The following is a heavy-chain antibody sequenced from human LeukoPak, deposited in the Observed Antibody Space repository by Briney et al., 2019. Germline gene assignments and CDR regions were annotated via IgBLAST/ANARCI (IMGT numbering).Heavy chain of an antibody. J-gene: IGHJ5*01. Sequence: SETLSLTCSVSGGSISSHYWIWFRQPPGKGLEWIGHRHGSGSSNYNPSLKSRVTISIDTSKNQFSLILNSVTAADTADYYCARAPVVRGVFGWFDFWGQGLLVTVSS. CDR3: ARAPVVRGVFGWFDF. D-gene: IGHD3-10*01. CDR1: GGSISSHY. CDR2: RHGSGSS. V-gene: IGHV4-59*11.